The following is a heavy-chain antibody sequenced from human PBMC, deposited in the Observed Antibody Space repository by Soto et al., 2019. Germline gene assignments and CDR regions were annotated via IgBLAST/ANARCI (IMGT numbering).Heavy chain of an antibody. CDR3: ARENDPYGFDL. CDR1: GYSFDSYA. Sequence: QVQLVQSGATQEKPGASVKVSCAAFGYSFDSYAYSWVRQAPGQGLEWMGRIGSGDTKYAQKLQGRVTMTTDTSTNTAYIELRSLRSDDTALYYCARENDPYGFDLWGQGTMVTVSS. V-gene: IGHV1-18*01. J-gene: IGHJ3*01. CDR2: IGSGDT.